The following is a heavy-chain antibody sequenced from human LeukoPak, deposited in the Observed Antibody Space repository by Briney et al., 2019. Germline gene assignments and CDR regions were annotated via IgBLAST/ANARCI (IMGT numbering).Heavy chain of an antibody. CDR2: INYSGIT. Sequence: TPSETLSLTCTASGVFISSDNYYWGWLRQPPGQGLELIVSINYSGITYYNPSLGSRITIFVDTPKILFSLRLNPVTAANTAVYYCARRPFGVGCFDPWGQGTLVTVSS. D-gene: IGHD3-3*01. V-gene: IGHV4-39*01. CDR3: ARRPFGVGCFDP. CDR1: GVFISSDNYY. J-gene: IGHJ5*02.